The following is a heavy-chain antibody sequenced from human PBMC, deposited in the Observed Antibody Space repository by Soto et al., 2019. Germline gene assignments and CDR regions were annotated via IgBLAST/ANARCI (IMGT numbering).Heavy chain of an antibody. J-gene: IGHJ6*02. CDR1: RLNLRGYP. CDR3: ASVMVATIYYYYYGMDI. Sequence: GGSLRLSCAASRLNLRGYPMHWVRKNPGKGLEWVAFISYDGSNEYYADSVKGRFTISRDDSKNTLYLQMNSLSAEDTAVYYCASVMVATIYYYYYGMDIWGQGTTVTVSS. CDR2: ISYDGSNE. V-gene: IGHV3-30-3*01. D-gene: IGHD5-12*01.